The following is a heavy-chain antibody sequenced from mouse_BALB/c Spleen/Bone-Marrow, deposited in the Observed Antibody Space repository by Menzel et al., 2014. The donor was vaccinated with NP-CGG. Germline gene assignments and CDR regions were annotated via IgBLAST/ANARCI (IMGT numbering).Heavy chain of an antibody. V-gene: IGHV5-12*02. CDR1: GFTFSDYY. Sequence: EVHLVESGGGLVQPGGSLKLSCATSGFTFSDYYMYWVRQTPEKRLEWVAYISNGGGSTYYPDTVKGRFTISRDNAENTLYLQMSRLKSEDTAMYYCARNAFYRGYAMDYWGQGTSVTVSS. CDR2: ISNGGGST. D-gene: IGHD2-12*01. J-gene: IGHJ4*01. CDR3: ARNAFYRGYAMDY.